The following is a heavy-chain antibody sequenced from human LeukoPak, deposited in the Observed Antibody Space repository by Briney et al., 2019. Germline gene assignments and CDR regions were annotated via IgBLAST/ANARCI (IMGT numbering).Heavy chain of an antibody. CDR3: AGGFSGADF. CDR1: GFTFSASW. Sequence: PGGSLRLSCAASGFTFSASWMTWVRQAPGKGLEWVANIKQDGSDKYYVDSVKGRFTISRDNAKSSLHLQMNSLRVEDTALYYCAGGFSGADFWGKGTLVTVSS. V-gene: IGHV3-7*04. CDR2: IKQDGSDK. J-gene: IGHJ4*02. D-gene: IGHD1-26*01.